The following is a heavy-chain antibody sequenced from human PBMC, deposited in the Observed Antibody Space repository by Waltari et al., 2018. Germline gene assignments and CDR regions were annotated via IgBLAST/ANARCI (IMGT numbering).Heavy chain of an antibody. CDR2: IYPGNSDT. V-gene: IGHV5-51*01. CDR1: GYSFTSYW. J-gene: IGHJ3*02. D-gene: IGHD3-22*01. Sequence: EVQLVQSGAEVKKPGESLKISCKGSGYSFTSYWIGWVRQMPGKGLEWMGIIYPGNSDTSYSPSFQGQVTISADKSISTAYLQWSSLKASDTAMYYCASRGYYYDSSGSFHAFDIWGQGTMVTVSS. CDR3: ASRGYYYDSSGSFHAFDI.